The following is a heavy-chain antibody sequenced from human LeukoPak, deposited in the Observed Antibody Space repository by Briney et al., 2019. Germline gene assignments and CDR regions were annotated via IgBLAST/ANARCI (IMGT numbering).Heavy chain of an antibody. CDR1: GFTFSSYA. CDR3: ASGTGVANFDY. Sequence: GGSLSLSCAASGFTFSSYAMHWVRQAPGKGLEWVPVISYDGSNKYYADSVKGRFTISRDNSKNTLYLQMNSLRAEDTAVYYCASGTGVANFDYWGQGTLVTVSS. V-gene: IGHV3-30*04. CDR2: ISYDGSNK. J-gene: IGHJ4*02. D-gene: IGHD3-3*01.